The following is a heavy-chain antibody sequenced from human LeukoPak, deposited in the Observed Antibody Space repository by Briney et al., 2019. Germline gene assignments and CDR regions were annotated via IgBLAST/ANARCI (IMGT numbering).Heavy chain of an antibody. V-gene: IGHV1-8*01. Sequence: ASVKVSCKASGYTFNNHDINWVRQATGQGLEWMGWMNPNSGNTGYAQKFQGRVTMTRNTSISTAYMELSSLRSEDTAVYYCARRCGGDCYYYYYYYMDVWGKGTTVTVSS. CDR1: GYTFNNHD. J-gene: IGHJ6*03. CDR2: MNPNSGNT. CDR3: ARRCGGDCYYYYYYYMDV. D-gene: IGHD2-21*02.